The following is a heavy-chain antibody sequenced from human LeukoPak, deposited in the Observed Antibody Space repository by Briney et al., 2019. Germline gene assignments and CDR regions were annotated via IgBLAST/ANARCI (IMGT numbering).Heavy chain of an antibody. CDR1: GYSFTSYW. CDR3: ARQRYSYGHDAFDI. CDR2: IYPGDSDT. J-gene: IGHJ3*02. D-gene: IGHD5-18*01. V-gene: IGHV5-51*01. Sequence: GESLKTSCKRSGYSFTSYWIGWVRQMPGKGLEWMGIIYPGDSDTRYSPSFQGQVTISADKSISTAYLQWSSLKASDTAMYYCARQRYSYGHDAFDIWGQGTMVTVSS.